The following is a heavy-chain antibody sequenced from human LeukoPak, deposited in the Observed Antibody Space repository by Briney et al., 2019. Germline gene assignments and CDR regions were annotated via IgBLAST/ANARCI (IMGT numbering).Heavy chain of an antibody. V-gene: IGHV4-61*02. CDR3: AREPPGY. CDR1: GGSISGGYY. Sequence: KPSETLSLTCTVSGGSISGGYYWNWIRQPAGKGLEWIGRIYTNGGASYNPSLKSRVTISIDASKNQFSLKLSSVTAADTAVYYCAREPPGYWGQGILVTVSS. J-gene: IGHJ4*02. CDR2: IYTNGGA.